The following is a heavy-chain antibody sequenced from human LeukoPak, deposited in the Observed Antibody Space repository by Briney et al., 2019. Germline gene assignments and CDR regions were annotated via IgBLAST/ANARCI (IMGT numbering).Heavy chain of an antibody. D-gene: IGHD3-16*01. CDR2: IKQDGSEK. CDR1: GLTFSNYW. V-gene: IGHV3-7*03. J-gene: IGHJ4*02. Sequence: PGGSLRLSCAASGLTFSNYWMDWVRQAPGKGLEWVANIKQDGSEKNYVDSVKGRFIISRDNAKNSLYLQMKTLRADDTAVYYCARDGFGTGSNWGQGTLVTVFS. CDR3: ARDGFGTGSN.